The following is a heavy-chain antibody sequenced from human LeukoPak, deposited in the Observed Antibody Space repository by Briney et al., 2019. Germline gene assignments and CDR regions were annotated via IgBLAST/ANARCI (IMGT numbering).Heavy chain of an antibody. D-gene: IGHD3-9*01. CDR2: IDPSDSYT. CDR1: GYNFTSYW. V-gene: IGHV5-10-1*01. CDR3: ARLDPYYDILTGYY. J-gene: IGHJ4*02. Sequence: GESLKISCKGSGYNFTSYWISWVRQMPGKGLEWMGRIDPSDSYTNYSPSFQGHATISADKSISTAYLQWSSLKASDTAMYYCARLDPYYDILTGYYWGQGTLVTVSS.